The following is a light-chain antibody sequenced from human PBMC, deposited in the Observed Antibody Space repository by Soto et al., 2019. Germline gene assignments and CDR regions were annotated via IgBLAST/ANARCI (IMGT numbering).Light chain of an antibody. CDR3: QQSYSTPST. Sequence: DIQMTQSPSSLSASVGDRVTITCRASQSISSHLTWYQHKPGKAPNLLIYAASSLQSGVPSRFSGSGSGTDFTLTISSLQPDDFATYYCQQSYSTPSTFGQGTKLEIK. CDR2: AAS. V-gene: IGKV1-39*01. CDR1: QSISSH. J-gene: IGKJ2*01.